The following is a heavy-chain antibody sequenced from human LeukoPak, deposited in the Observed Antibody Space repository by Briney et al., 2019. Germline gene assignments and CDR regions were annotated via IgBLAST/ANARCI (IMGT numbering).Heavy chain of an antibody. CDR1: GYSFTSYW. CDR2: IYPGDSDT. Sequence: PGESLKFSCKGSGYSFTSYWSGWVRQMPGKGLEWMGIIYPGDSDTRYSPSFDGLATISADKSISTAYLQWSSLNASDTAMYYCARHGGSGSYYPNWFDPWGQGTLVTVSS. V-gene: IGHV5-51*01. J-gene: IGHJ5*02. D-gene: IGHD1-26*01. CDR3: ARHGGSGSYYPNWFDP.